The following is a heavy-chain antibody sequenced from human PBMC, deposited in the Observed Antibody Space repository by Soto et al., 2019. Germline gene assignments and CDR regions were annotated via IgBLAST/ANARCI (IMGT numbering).Heavy chain of an antibody. D-gene: IGHD2-21*02. Sequence: QVQLVQSGAEVKKPGSSVNVSCKASGGTLNNYAISWVRQAPGQGLEWMGGIIPIFGTTNYAQKFKGRVTITADESTNTAYMELSSLTSDDTAIYYCARRGESCGGDCYPHWFFDLWGRGTLVSVTS. CDR1: GGTLNNYA. CDR3: ARRGESCGGDCYPHWFFDL. J-gene: IGHJ2*01. CDR2: IIPIFGTT. V-gene: IGHV1-69*01.